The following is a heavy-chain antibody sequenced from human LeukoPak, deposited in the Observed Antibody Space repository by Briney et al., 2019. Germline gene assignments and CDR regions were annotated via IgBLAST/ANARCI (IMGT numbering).Heavy chain of an antibody. CDR2: INPSGGST. V-gene: IGHV1-46*01. CDR1: GYTFTSYY. D-gene: IGHD4-17*01. Sequence: ASVTVSCKASGYTFTSYYMHWVRQAPGQGLEWMGIINPSGGSTSYAQKFQGRVTMTRDTSTSTVYMELSSLRSEDTAVYYCAREFPTSTVTTHWSGRPQDAFDIWGQGTMVTVSS. J-gene: IGHJ3*02. CDR3: AREFPTSTVTTHWSGRPQDAFDI.